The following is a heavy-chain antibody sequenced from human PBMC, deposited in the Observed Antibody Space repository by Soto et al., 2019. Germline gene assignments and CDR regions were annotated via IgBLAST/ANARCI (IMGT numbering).Heavy chain of an antibody. J-gene: IGHJ3*02. CDR1: GCSISSYY. CDR2: IYYSGST. CDR3: AREGLDYGGAI. D-gene: IGHD4-17*01. Sequence: SENLSLTCTVSGCSISSYYWSWIRQPPGKGLEWIGYIYYSGSTNYNPSLKSRVTISVDTSKNQFSLKLSSVTAADTAVYYCAREGLDYGGAIWGQGTMVTVS. V-gene: IGHV4-59*01.